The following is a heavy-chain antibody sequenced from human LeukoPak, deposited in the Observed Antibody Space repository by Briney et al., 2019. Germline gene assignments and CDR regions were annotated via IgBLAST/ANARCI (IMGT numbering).Heavy chain of an antibody. V-gene: IGHV1-2*06. Sequence: ASVKVSCKASGYPFTVYSVNWVRQAPGQGLEWMGRINVNSGGTKYTEKFQGRVTMTRDTSISTAYMELSRLRSDDTAVYYCARDWWGNDILTGDNWLDPWGQGTLVTVSS. CDR1: GYPFTVYS. CDR2: INVNSGGT. J-gene: IGHJ5*02. D-gene: IGHD3-9*01. CDR3: ARDWWGNDILTGDNWLDP.